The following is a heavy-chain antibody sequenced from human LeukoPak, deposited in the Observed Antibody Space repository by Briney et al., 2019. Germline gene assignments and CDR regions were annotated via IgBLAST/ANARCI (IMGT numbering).Heavy chain of an antibody. CDR3: ARDPRGDFSGAFDI. Sequence: SETLSLTCTVSGGSISSYYWSWIRQPAGKGLEWIGRIYTSGSTNYNPSLKSRVTMSVDTSKNQFSLKLSSVTAADTAVCYCARDPRGDFSGAFDIWGQGTMVTVSS. CDR1: GGSISSYY. V-gene: IGHV4-4*07. J-gene: IGHJ3*02. CDR2: IYTSGST. D-gene: IGHD3-10*01.